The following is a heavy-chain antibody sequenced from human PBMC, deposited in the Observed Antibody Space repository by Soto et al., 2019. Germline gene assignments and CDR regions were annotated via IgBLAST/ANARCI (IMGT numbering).Heavy chain of an antibody. Sequence: QSQTLSLTCAISGDSVSSNSAAWNWIRQSPSRGLEWLGRTYYRSKWYNDYAVSVKSRITINPDTSKNQCSLQLNSVTPEDTAVYYCARDRGQDYDYVWGLEFYFDYWGQGTLVTVSS. V-gene: IGHV6-1*01. J-gene: IGHJ4*02. CDR2: TYYRSKWYN. CDR3: ARDRGQDYDYVWGLEFYFDY. D-gene: IGHD3-16*01. CDR1: GDSVSSNSAA.